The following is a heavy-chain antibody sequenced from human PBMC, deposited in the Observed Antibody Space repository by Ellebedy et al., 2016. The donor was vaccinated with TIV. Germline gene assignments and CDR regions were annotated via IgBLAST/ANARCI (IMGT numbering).Heavy chain of an antibody. J-gene: IGHJ4*02. CDR1: GGSISGHY. CDR3: ARLFPRGVNDY. D-gene: IGHD3-10*01. V-gene: IGHV4-59*08. Sequence: MPSETLSLTCTVSGGSISGHYWSWIRQPSGKGLEWIGYIYYSGSTNYNPSFKSRVTISVDTSKNQLSLKLSSVTAADTAVYYCARLFPRGVNDYWGQGTLVTVSS. CDR2: IYYSGST.